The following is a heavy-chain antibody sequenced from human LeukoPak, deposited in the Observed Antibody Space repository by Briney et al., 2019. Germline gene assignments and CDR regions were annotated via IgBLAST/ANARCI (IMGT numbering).Heavy chain of an antibody. J-gene: IGHJ4*02. CDR3: AKDLDSSGRWDTAY. V-gene: IGHV3-23*01. D-gene: IGHD6-19*01. CDR1: GFTVDSYA. Sequence: PGGSLRLSCVVSGFTVDSYAMNWVRQAPGKGLEGFLLISRNGVNTHYADSVRGRFTISRDGSKNTLFLQMNSLRTDDTAMYYCAKDLDSSGRWDTAYWGQGTLVTVSS. CDR2: ISRNGVNT.